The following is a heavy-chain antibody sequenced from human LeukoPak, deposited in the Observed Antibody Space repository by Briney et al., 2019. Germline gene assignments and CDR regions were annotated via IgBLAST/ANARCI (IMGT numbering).Heavy chain of an antibody. CDR3: ARIEGSEYSSSPPWFDP. V-gene: IGHV4-34*01. CDR2: INHSGST. D-gene: IGHD6-6*01. CDR1: GFTFSTFA. J-gene: IGHJ5*02. Sequence: GSLRLSCAASGFTFSTFAMIWIRQPPGKGLEWIGEINHSGSTNYNPSLKSRVTISVDTSKNQFSLKLSSVTAADTAVYYCARIEGSEYSSSPPWFDPWGQGTLVTVSS.